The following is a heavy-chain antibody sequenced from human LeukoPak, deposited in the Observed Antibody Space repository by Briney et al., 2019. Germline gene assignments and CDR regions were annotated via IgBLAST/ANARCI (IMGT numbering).Heavy chain of an antibody. CDR1: GYTLTELS. CDR3: ARDIPLYYYDSSGYYRGYFDY. Sequence: ASVKVSCKVSGYTLTELSMHWVRQAPGQGLEWMGWINTNTGNPTYAQGFTGRFVFSLDTSVSTAYLQISSLKAEDTAVYYCARDIPLYYYDSSGYYRGYFDYWGQGTLVTVSS. D-gene: IGHD3-22*01. J-gene: IGHJ4*02. V-gene: IGHV7-4-1*02. CDR2: INTNTGNP.